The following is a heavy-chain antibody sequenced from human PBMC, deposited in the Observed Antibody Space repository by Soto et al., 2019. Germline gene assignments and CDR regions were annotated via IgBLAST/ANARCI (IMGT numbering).Heavy chain of an antibody. D-gene: IGHD2-15*01. Sequence: PSETLSLTCTVSGGSVSSGSYYWSWIRQPPGKGLEWIGYIYYSGSTNYNPSLKSRVTISVDTSKNQFSLKLSSVTAADTAVYYCAGTYCSGGSCRDYWGQGTLVTVSS. J-gene: IGHJ4*02. CDR3: AGTYCSGGSCRDY. CDR1: GGSVSSGSYY. V-gene: IGHV4-61*01. CDR2: IYYSGST.